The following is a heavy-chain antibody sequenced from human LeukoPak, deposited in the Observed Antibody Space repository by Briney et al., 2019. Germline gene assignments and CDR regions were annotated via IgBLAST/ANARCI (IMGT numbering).Heavy chain of an antibody. V-gene: IGHV4-39*01. CDR1: GGSISSRSYY. D-gene: IGHD2-2*01. CDR3: ARPLGYCSDSSYPQSWLDP. J-gene: IGHJ5*02. CDR2: IYYSGST. Sequence: PSETLSLTCKVSGGSISSRSYYWGWIRQPPGKGLDWIVRIYYSGSTDYNPSLKSRVTISVDTSKNQFSLKLSSVTAADAAVYYCARPLGYCSDSSYPQSWLDPWGLGTLVTVSS.